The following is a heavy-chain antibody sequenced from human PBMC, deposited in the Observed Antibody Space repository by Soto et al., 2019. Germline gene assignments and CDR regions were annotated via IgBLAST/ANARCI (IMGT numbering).Heavy chain of an antibody. CDR1: GFTFSSYA. CDR3: ARDLSLWFETYYYGSRPVY. J-gene: IGHJ4*02. V-gene: IGHV3-30-3*01. CDR2: ISYDGSNK. D-gene: IGHD3-10*01. Sequence: GGSLRLSCAASGFTFSSYAMHWVHQAPGKXLEWVAVISYDGSNKYYADSVKGRFTISRDNSKNTLYLQMNSLRAEDTAVYYCARDLSLWFETYYYGSRPVYWGQGTLVTVSS.